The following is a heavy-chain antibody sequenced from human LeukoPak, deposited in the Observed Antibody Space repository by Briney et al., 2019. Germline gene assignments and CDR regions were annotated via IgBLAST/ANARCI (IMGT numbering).Heavy chain of an antibody. CDR3: ARSRIVGATSTVAY. V-gene: IGHV1-2*02. Sequence: ASVKVSCKASGYTFTGYYMHWVRQAPGQGLEWMGWINPNSGGTNYAQKFRGRVTMTRDTSISTAYMELSRLRSDDTAVYYCARSRIVGATSTVAYWGQGTLVTVSS. CDR1: GYTFTGYY. D-gene: IGHD1-26*01. CDR2: INPNSGGT. J-gene: IGHJ4*02.